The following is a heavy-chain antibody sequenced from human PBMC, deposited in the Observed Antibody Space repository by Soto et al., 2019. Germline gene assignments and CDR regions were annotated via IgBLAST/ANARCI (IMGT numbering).Heavy chain of an antibody. CDR3: ARGGVASPPHFDY. CDR2: IYYYSGST. Sequence: PSETLSLTCTVSGASINTYYWNWIRQSPGKGLEWIGYIYYYSGSTSYHPSLQSRVTISVDTSKNQFSLKLSSVTAADTAVYFCARGGVASPPHFDYWGQGTPVTVPS. D-gene: IGHD2-15*01. CDR1: GASINTYY. J-gene: IGHJ4*02. V-gene: IGHV4-59*01.